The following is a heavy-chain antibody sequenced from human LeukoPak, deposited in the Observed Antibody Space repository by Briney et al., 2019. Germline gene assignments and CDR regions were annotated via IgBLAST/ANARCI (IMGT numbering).Heavy chain of an antibody. CDR2: IYPNSGAT. D-gene: IGHD4-23*01. CDR3: AKGDGGNSFAY. CDR1: GYTFTDSY. V-gene: IGHV1-2*02. J-gene: IGHJ4*02. Sequence: ASVKVSCKTSGYTFTDSYMHWVRQVPGQGLEWMGWIYPNSGATNYAQKFQDRVTMTRDTSISTAYMELSRLTSDDTAVYYCAKGDGGNSFAYWGQGTLVTVSS.